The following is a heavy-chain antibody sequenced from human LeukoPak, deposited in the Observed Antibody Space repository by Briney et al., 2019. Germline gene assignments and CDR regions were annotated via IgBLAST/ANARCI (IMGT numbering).Heavy chain of an antibody. CDR2: VSGSGGST. D-gene: IGHD6-6*01. CDR3: AKVMAARPFDP. CDR1: GFTFSSFA. V-gene: IGHV3-23*01. J-gene: IGHJ5*02. Sequence: GGSLRLSCAASGFTFSSFAMSWVRQAPGKGLEWVSVVSGSGGSTYYADSVKGRFTISRDNSKNTLSLQMNSLRAEDTAVYYCAKVMAARPFDPWGQGTLVTVSS.